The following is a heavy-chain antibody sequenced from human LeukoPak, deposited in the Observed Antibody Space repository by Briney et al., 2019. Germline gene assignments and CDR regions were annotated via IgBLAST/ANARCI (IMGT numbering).Heavy chain of an antibody. CDR1: GFTFSNYG. CDR3: ATLPYYYDSSGSYYFDY. Sequence: GRSLRLSCAASGFTFSNYGMSWVRPAPGKGLEWVALIRYDGSNKHYADSVKGRFTISRDNSKNTLYLQMNSLRVEDTAVYYCATLPYYYDSSGSYYFDYWGQGTLVTVSS. V-gene: IGHV3-30*02. J-gene: IGHJ4*02. D-gene: IGHD3-22*01. CDR2: IRYDGSNK.